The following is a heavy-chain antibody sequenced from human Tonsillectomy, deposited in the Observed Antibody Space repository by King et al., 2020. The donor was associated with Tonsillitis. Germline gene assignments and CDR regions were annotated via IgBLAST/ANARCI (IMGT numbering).Heavy chain of an antibody. V-gene: IGHV3-23*04. CDR3: AKDISGINVVRGVNDAFDV. D-gene: IGHD3-10*01. J-gene: IGHJ3*01. CDR1: GFTFINYA. Sequence: VQLVESGGGLAQPGGSLRLSCAASGFTFINYAMSWVRQAPGKGLEWGSGIGGNGYATYYADSVKGRFTISRDTSKSRDNSKNNLYLQMNSLRAEDTAVYYCAKDISGINVVRGVNDAFDVWGQGTLVTVSS. CDR2: IGGNGYAT.